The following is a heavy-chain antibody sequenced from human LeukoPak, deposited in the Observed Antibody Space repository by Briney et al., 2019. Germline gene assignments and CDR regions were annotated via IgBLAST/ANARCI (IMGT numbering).Heavy chain of an antibody. CDR2: VYYSGST. Sequence: SETLSLTCTASGGSISSSSYYWGWIRQPPGKGLDWIGNVYYSGSTYYNPSLKSRVTISVDTSKNQFSLKLSAVTAADTAVYFCASVRRGFGESSKYYSYYYMDVWGNGTTVTISS. CDR1: GGSISSSSYY. V-gene: IGHV4-39*01. J-gene: IGHJ6*03. D-gene: IGHD3-10*01. CDR3: ASVRRGFGESSKYYSYYYMDV.